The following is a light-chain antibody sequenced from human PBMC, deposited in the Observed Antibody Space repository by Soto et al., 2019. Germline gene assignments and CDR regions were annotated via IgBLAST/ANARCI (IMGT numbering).Light chain of an antibody. Sequence: QSALTQPRSVSGSPGQSVTISCTGTSSDVGGYNYVSWYQQHPGKAPKLMIYDVSKRPSGVPDRFSGSKSGNTASLTMSGLQAEDEADYYCCSYAGSYTYVFGTGTKLIVL. CDR2: DVS. V-gene: IGLV2-11*01. CDR3: CSYAGSYTYV. CDR1: SSDVGGYNY. J-gene: IGLJ1*01.